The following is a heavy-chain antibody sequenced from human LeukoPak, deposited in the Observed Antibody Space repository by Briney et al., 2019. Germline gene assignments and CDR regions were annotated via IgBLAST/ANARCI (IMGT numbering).Heavy chain of an antibody. CDR1: GFTFSTYA. V-gene: IGHV3-23*01. Sequence: GGSLRLSCAASGFTFSTYAMSWVRQAPGKGLEWVSAIGGSGGGTYYADSVKGRFTISRDNSKNTLYLQMNSLRAEDTAVYYCARILDSAWGELGYWGQGTLVTVSS. CDR2: IGGSGGGT. CDR3: ARILDSAWGELGY. D-gene: IGHD6-19*01. J-gene: IGHJ4*02.